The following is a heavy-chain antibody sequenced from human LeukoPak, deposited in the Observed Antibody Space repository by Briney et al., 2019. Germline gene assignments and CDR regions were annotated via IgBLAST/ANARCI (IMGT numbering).Heavy chain of an antibody. CDR3: ARSLFSPYGSGSYAY. V-gene: IGHV4-31*03. J-gene: IGHJ4*02. Sequence: PSETLPLTCTVSGGSISSGGYYWSWIRQHPGKGLEWIGYIYYSGSTYYNPSLKSRVTISVDTSKNQFSLKLSSVTAADTAVYYCARSLFSPYGSGSYAYWGQGTLVTVSS. D-gene: IGHD3-10*01. CDR2: IYYSGST. CDR1: GGSISSGGYY.